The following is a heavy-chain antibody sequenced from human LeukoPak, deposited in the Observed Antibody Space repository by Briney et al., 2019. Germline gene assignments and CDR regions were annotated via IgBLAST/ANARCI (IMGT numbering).Heavy chain of an antibody. CDR1: GLTFSDYY. CDR3: VGELLYPTFDY. Sequence: GGSLRLSCAACGLTFSDYYMSWIRQAPGKGLEWVSYISSSGSTIYYADSVKGRFTISRDNAKNSLYLQMNSLRAEDTAVYYCVGELLYPTFDYWGQGTLVTVSS. CDR2: ISSSGSTI. D-gene: IGHD3-10*01. V-gene: IGHV3-11*01. J-gene: IGHJ4*02.